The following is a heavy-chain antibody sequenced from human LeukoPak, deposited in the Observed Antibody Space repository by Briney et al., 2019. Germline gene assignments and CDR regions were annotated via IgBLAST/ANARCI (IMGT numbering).Heavy chain of an antibody. CDR2: VSSSSTYI. CDR3: ARDNRGSGWYYFDY. V-gene: IGHV3-21*01. Sequence: GGSLRLSCAASGFTFSTYSMNWVRHAPGKGLESLSSVSSSSTYIHYADSVKGRFTISRDNAKTSLFLQMTRLRPEDTAVYYCARDNRGSGWYYFDYWGQGTLVTVSS. CDR1: GFTFSTYS. J-gene: IGHJ4*02. D-gene: IGHD6-19*01.